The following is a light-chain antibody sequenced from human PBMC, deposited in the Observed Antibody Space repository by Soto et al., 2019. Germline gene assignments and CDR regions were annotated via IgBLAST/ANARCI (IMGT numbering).Light chain of an antibody. Sequence: EIVLTQSPGTLSLSPGERATLSYRASQSIYINYLAWYQHKPGQAPRLLISGASTRATGIPDRFSGSGSGTDFTLTISRLDPEDFAVYFCQQYGSSPYTFGQGTNVEIK. CDR2: GAS. J-gene: IGKJ2*01. V-gene: IGKV3-20*01. CDR3: QQYGSSPYT. CDR1: QSIYINY.